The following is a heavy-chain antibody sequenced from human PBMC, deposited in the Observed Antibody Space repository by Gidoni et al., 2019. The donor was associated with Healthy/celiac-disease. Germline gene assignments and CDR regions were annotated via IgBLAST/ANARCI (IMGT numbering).Heavy chain of an antibody. CDR1: GGSISSSSYY. D-gene: IGHD3-22*01. J-gene: IGHJ2*01. CDR2: IYYSGGT. CDR3: ARPPYYYDSSGYPRSYWYFDL. V-gene: IGHV4-39*01. Sequence: QLQLQASGPGLGKPSETLSLTCTVSGGSISSSSYYWGWSRQPPGKGLEWIGSIYYSGGTYYNPSLQSRVTISVDTSKNQFSLKLSSVTAADTAVYYCARPPYYYDSSGYPRSYWYFDLWGRGTLVTVSS.